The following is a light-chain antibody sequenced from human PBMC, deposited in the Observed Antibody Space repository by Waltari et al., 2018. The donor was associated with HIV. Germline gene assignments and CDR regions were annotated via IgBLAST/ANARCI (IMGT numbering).Light chain of an antibody. V-gene: IGLV3-19*01. J-gene: IGLJ1*01. CDR1: SLSSYS. CDR2: RKD. Sequence: SSALTQDPAVSVALGQTVRITCQGDSLSSYSASWYQQKPGQAPKLVIFRKDSRPSGIPDRFSASSSRNSATLTITGAQAEDEADYYCYSRDASGSHGVFGPGTKVTIL. CDR3: YSRDASGSHGV.